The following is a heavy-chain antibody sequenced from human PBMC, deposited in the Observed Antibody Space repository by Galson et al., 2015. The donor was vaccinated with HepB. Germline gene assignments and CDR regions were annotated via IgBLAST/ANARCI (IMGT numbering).Heavy chain of an antibody. CDR3: AKGTTNIDS. Sequence: SLRLSCAASGFTFSSLGMTWVRQAPGQGLECVSAICVSGGSTDYADSVRGRFPISRDNSNNMLYLQMNNLRAEDTAVYYCAKGTTNIDSWGQGIQVTVSS. CDR2: ICVSGGST. J-gene: IGHJ4*02. CDR1: GFTFSSLG. V-gene: IGHV3-23*01. D-gene: IGHD1-1*01.